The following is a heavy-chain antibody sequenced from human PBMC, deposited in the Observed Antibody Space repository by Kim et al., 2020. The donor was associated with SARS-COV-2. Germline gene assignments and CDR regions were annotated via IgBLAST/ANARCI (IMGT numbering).Heavy chain of an antibody. CDR3: ARVFGYCSGGSCYGAYYFDY. J-gene: IGHJ4*02. V-gene: IGHV3-74*01. CDR2: INSDGSST. D-gene: IGHD2-15*01. Sequence: GGSLRLSCAASGFTFSSYWMHWVRQAPGKGLVWVSRINSDGSSTSYADSVKGRFTISRDNAKNTLYLQMNSLRAEDTAVYYCARVFGYCSGGSCYGAYYFDYWGQGTLVTVSS. CDR1: GFTFSSYW.